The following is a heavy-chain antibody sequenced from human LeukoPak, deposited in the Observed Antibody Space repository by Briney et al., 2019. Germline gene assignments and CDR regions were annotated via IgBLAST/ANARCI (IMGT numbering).Heavy chain of an antibody. CDR3: ARGALLNVFEY. J-gene: IGHJ4*02. D-gene: IGHD1-1*01. CDR1: GXSIRNYF. CDR2: ISSRGAT. V-gene: IGHV4-59*01. Sequence: PSETLSLTCTVSGXSIRNYFWSWIRQPPGKRLEWIGYISSRGATMYNPSLESRLTFSVDKSKNQFSLMLRSVTTVDTAVYYCARGALLNVFEYWGPGSLVSVSS.